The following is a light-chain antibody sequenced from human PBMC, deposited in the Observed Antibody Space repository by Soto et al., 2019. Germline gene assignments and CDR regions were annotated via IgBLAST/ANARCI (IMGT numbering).Light chain of an antibody. J-gene: IGKJ1*01. V-gene: IGKV1-5*01. CDR2: DAS. Sequence: DIQMTQSPSSLPASLGDRVTITCLASQSISSLLAWYQQKPGKAPKILIYDASSLESGVPSRFSGSGSGTEFTLTISSLQPDDFATYYCQQYDNYSWTFGQGTKVDIK. CDR3: QQYDNYSWT. CDR1: QSISSL.